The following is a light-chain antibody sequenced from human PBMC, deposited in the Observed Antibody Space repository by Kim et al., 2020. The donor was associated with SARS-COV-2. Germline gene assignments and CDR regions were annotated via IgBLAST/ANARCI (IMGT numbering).Light chain of an antibody. CDR3: SSYTGTTTWV. CDR1: SSDIGGYNY. CDR2: DVT. Sequence: QSALTQPASLSGSPGESITISCSGSSSDIGGYNYVSWYQQHPGKAPKLMIYDVTKRPSGVSDRFSGSKSANMASLTIFGLQAEDEADYYCSSYTGTTTWVFGGGTQLTVL. J-gene: IGLJ3*02. V-gene: IGLV2-14*03.